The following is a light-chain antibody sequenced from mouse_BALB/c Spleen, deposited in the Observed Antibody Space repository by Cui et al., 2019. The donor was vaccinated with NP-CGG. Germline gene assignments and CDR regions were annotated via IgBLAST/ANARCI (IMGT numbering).Light chain of an antibody. J-gene: IGLJ1*01. CDR1: TRTITTNTY. V-gene: IGLV1*01. Sequence: QAVVTQEPAPTTPPAETVTLTCRSSTRTITTNTYANWVQEKPDHLFAGLIGGTNNRAPGVPARFSGSLIGDKAALTITGAQTEDEAIYFCALWYNNHCIFGGGTKLTVL. CDR3: ALWYNNHCI. CDR2: GTN.